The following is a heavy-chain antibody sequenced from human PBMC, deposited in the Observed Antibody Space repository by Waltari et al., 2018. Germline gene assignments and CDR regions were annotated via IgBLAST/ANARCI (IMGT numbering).Heavy chain of an antibody. V-gene: IGHV3-72*01. J-gene: IGHJ4*02. Sequence: EVQLVESGGGWVQPGGSLRLSCAASGFTFSDHYMDWVRQAPGKGLEWVGRSRNKDNSYFTEYAASVKGRVTISRDESTNTLNLQMNSLKPEDTAVYYCARGGTMVRGGIDYWGQGTLVTVSS. CDR3: ARGGTMVRGGIDY. CDR1: GFTFSDHY. CDR2: SRNKDNSYFT. D-gene: IGHD3-10*01.